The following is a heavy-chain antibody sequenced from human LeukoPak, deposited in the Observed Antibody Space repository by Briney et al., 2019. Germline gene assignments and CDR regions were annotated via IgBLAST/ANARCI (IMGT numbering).Heavy chain of an antibody. CDR2: INPSGGST. J-gene: IGHJ5*02. Sequence: ASVKVSCKASGYTFTSYYMHWVRQAPGQGLEWMGIINPSGGSTSYAQKFQGRVTMTRDTSTSTVYMELSSLRSEDTAVYYCAKEGSTVTTEVRWFDPWGQGTLVTVSS. CDR3: AKEGSTVTTEVRWFDP. CDR1: GYTFTSYY. V-gene: IGHV1-46*01. D-gene: IGHD4-11*01.